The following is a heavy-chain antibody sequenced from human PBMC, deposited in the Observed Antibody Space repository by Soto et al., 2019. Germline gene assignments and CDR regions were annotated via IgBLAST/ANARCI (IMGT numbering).Heavy chain of an antibody. J-gene: IGHJ5*02. CDR3: ARLRIATNNYKWFDP. CDR1: CAALNSGNYY. D-gene: IGHD2-21*01. V-gene: IGHV4-31*03. CDR2: IYVTGAV. Sequence: SETLSLTCSFSCAALNSGNYYWSWIRQVPGEGLEWIGHIYVTGAVDYNPSLRDRITISQDTSERQFSLNLRLVTAADTAVYYCARLRIATNNYKWFDPWGQGTLVTVSA.